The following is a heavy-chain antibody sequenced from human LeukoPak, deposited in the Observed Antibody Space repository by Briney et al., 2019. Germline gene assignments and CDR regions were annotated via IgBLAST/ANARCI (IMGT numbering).Heavy chain of an antibody. V-gene: IGHV4-59*12. CDR2: IYYSGST. J-gene: IGHJ4*02. Sequence: SVTLSLTCTVSGGSISSYYWSWIRQPPGKGLEWIGYIYYSGSTNYNPSLKSRVTISVDTSKNQFSLKLSSVTAADTAVYYCATQRANSSSFYFDYWGQGTLVTVSS. D-gene: IGHD6-6*01. CDR3: ATQRANSSSFYFDY. CDR1: GGSISSYY.